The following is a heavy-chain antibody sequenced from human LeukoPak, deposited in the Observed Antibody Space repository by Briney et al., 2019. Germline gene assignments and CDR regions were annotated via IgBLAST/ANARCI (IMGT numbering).Heavy chain of an antibody. J-gene: IGHJ6*03. CDR3: ARLNYDFWSGYYKGLGGYMDV. D-gene: IGHD3-3*01. Sequence: PGGSLRLSCAASGFTFSSYWMSWVRQAPGKGLEWVANIKQDGSEKYYVDSVKGRFTISRDNAKNSLYLQMNSLRAEDTAVYYCARLNYDFWSGYYKGLGGYMDVWGKGTTVTVSS. V-gene: IGHV3-7*01. CDR2: IKQDGSEK. CDR1: GFTFSSYW.